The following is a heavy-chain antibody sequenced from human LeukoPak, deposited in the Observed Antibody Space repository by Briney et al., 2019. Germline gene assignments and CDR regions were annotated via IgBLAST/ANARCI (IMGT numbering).Heavy chain of an antibody. CDR2: ISAYNGNT. J-gene: IGHJ6*02. D-gene: IGHD3-16*01. CDR1: GYTFTSYG. Sequence: ASVKVSCKASGYTFTSYGISWVRQAPGQGLEWMGWISAYNGNTNYAQKLQGRVTMTTDTSTSTAYMELRSLRSDDTAVYYCARAYGPDYYDYGMDVWGQGTTVTVSS. CDR3: ARAYGPDYYDYGMDV. V-gene: IGHV1-18*01.